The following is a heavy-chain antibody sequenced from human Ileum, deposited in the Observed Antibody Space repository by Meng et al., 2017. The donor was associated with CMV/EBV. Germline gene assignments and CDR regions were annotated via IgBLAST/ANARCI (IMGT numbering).Heavy chain of an antibody. CDR1: GGSISDDHW. Sequence: QVLLQESGPGLVKPSETLSLTCDVSGGSISDDHWWHWVRQSPGTGLEWIGEIFHSQSVRFNPSLKSRVTISIDKSKNQFSLNLKSVTAADTAVYCCAGGGNLGYWGQGTLVTVSS. D-gene: IGHD4-23*01. V-gene: IGHV4-4*01. CDR2: IFHSQSV. CDR3: AGGGNLGY. J-gene: IGHJ4*02.